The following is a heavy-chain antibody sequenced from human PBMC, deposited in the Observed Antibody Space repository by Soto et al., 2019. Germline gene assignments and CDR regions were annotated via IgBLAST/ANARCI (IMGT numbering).Heavy chain of an antibody. V-gene: IGHV4-30-2*01. CDR3: ARVFLVGRLRSNWLDP. CDR1: GGSISSGGSS. Sequence: QLPLQESGSGLVKPSQTLSITCAVSGGSISSGGSSWSWIRQPQGKCQERIGYISHSGSTYYNPTLRNLVTMSVDRSQNQFALQLSSVTSANTAVYYCARVFLVGRLRSNWLDPWGQGTLVTVSS. J-gene: IGHJ5*02. CDR2: ISHSGST. D-gene: IGHD2-21*01.